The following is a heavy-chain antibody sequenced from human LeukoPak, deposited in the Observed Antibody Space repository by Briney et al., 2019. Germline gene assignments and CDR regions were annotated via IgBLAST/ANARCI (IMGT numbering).Heavy chain of an antibody. CDR2: IYSGGNT. Sequence: GGSLRLSCAASGFAVSSNYMSWVRQAPGKGLEWVSVIYSGGNTYYADSVKGRFTISRDNFKNTLYLQMNSLRPEDTAVYYCASSPVVAGDFDYWGQGTLVTVSS. CDR1: GFAVSSNY. V-gene: IGHV3-66*02. J-gene: IGHJ4*02. D-gene: IGHD2-15*01. CDR3: ASSPVVAGDFDY.